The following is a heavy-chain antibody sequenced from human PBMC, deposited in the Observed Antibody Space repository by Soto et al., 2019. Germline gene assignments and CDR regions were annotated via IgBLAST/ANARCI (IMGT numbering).Heavy chain of an antibody. J-gene: IGHJ4*02. CDR1: GFIFSSYA. Sequence: GGSLRLSCAASGFIFSSYAMSCVRNAPGKGLEWVSAISGSGGSTYYADSVKGRFTISRDNSKNTLYLQMNSLRAEDTAVYYFAKDEPNDYGDYALDYWGKGTLVTVSS. D-gene: IGHD4-17*01. CDR3: AKDEPNDYGDYALDY. CDR2: ISGSGGST. V-gene: IGHV3-23*01.